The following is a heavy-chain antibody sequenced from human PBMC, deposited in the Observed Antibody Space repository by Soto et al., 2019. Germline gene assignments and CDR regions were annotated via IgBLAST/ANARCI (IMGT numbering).Heavy chain of an antibody. CDR2: IYWNDDK. Sequence: QITLKESGPTLVKPTQTLTLTCTFSGFSLSASGVGVIWIRQPPGKALEWLAVIYWNDDKRYSPSLESRLTITRDTSKNQVVLTMYNMDPVDTGTYYCAHLVYNGAQLGWGFDPWGPGTLVTVSS. CDR1: GFSLSASGVG. CDR3: AHLVYNGAQLGWGFDP. V-gene: IGHV2-5*01. J-gene: IGHJ5*02. D-gene: IGHD2-21*01.